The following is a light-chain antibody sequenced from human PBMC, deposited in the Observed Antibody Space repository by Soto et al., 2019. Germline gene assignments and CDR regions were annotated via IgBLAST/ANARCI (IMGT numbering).Light chain of an antibody. Sequence: VMTQSPATLSVSPGKRVILSCRASQSVSNNLAWYQQKPGKAPRLLIYGASTRATGIPARFSGSGSGTFFSLTINSLQSDDFAVYYCHQYNTWYTFGQGTKLEIK. J-gene: IGKJ2*01. CDR3: HQYNTWYT. CDR1: QSVSNN. V-gene: IGKV3-15*01. CDR2: GAS.